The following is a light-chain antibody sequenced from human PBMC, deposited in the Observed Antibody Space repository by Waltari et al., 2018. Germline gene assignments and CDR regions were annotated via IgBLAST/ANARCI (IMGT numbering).Light chain of an antibody. CDR2: VNSDGSH. V-gene: IGLV4-69*01. J-gene: IGLJ3*02. Sequence: QLVLTQSPSASASLGASVRLTCTLSSGHSSNVIAWLQQQPQKGPRYLMKVNSDGSHSKGGEIPDRCAGSSSGGERYLTISSLQSEEEADYYCQTGGHGTWVFGGGTRLTVL. CDR3: QTGGHGTWV. CDR1: SGHSSNV.